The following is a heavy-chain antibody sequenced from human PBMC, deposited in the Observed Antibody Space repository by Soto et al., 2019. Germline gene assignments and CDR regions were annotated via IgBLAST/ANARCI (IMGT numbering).Heavy chain of an antibody. J-gene: IGHJ6*02. V-gene: IGHV3-7*05. D-gene: IGHD6-6*01. CDR2: VKEDGSEK. CDR1: GFTFSSYW. CDR3: ARLFSNSFRCFHHNFGLDV. Sequence: EVQVVESGGGLVQPGGSLRLSCAASGFTFSSYWMTWVRQAPGKGLEWVANVKEDGSEKNYVDSVKGRFTISRDNAKNSLFLQINTLRADDTAVYYCARLFSNSFRCFHHNFGLDVWGHETTV.